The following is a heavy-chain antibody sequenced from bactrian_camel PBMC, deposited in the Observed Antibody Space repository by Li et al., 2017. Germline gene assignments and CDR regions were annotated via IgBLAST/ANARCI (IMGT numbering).Heavy chain of an antibody. J-gene: IGHJ4*01. Sequence: HVQLVESGGGSVEAGGSLRLSCGVSEYSVSSDCMAWFRQAPGKEREEREGVAAIDSDGATDYEDSVKGRFTISKDTAKNTLYLQMNNLKREDTGMYYCAAWAYSVCTVATGLAMNHWWGQGTQVTVS. CDR2: IDSDGAT. V-gene: IGHV3S26*01. CDR1: EYSVSSDC. D-gene: IGHD6*01. CDR3: AAWAYSVCTVATGLAMNHW.